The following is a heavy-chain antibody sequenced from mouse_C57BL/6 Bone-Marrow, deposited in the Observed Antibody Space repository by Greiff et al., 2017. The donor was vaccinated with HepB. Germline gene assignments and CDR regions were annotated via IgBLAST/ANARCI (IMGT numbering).Heavy chain of an antibody. CDR1: GFTFSSYA. J-gene: IGHJ3*01. D-gene: IGHD4-1*01. CDR2: ISSGGDYI. CDR3: TRWELTGTAY. V-gene: IGHV5-9-1*02. Sequence: EVKVVESGEGLVKPGGSLKLSCAASGFTFSSYAMSWVRQTPEKRLEWVAYISSGGDYIYYADTVKGRFTISRDNARNTLYLQMSSLKSEDTAMYYCTRWELTGTAYWGQGTLVTVSA.